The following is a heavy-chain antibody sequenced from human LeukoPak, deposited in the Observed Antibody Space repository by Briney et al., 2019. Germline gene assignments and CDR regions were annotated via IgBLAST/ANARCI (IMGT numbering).Heavy chain of an antibody. CDR2: IYYSGST. Sequence: SETLSLTCTVSGGSISSYYWSWIRQPPGKGLEWIGYIYYSGSTNYNPSLKSQVTISVDTSKNQFSLKLSFVTAADTAVYYCARLLGYSYGTFDYWGQGTLVTVSS. CDR3: ARLLGYSYGTFDY. J-gene: IGHJ4*02. V-gene: IGHV4-59*08. D-gene: IGHD5-18*01. CDR1: GGSISSYY.